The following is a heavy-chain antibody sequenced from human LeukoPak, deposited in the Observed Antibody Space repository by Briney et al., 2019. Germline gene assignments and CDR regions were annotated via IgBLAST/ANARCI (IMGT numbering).Heavy chain of an antibody. D-gene: IGHD6-19*01. Sequence: GGSLRLSCSASGFTFSIYTMYWVRQAPGKGLEYVSTISGCGAGYSTYYADSVKGRFTISRDNSKNTLYLQMNSLRAEDTAVYYCASGIAVAGTRGADYWGQGTLVTVSS. CDR2: ISGCGAGYST. V-gene: IGHV3-64*04. CDR3: ASGIAVAGTRGADY. J-gene: IGHJ4*02. CDR1: GFTFSIYT.